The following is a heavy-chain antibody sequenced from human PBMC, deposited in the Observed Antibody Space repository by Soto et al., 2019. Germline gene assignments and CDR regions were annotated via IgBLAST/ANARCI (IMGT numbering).Heavy chain of an antibody. V-gene: IGHV3-23*01. D-gene: IGHD2-2*01. J-gene: IGHJ3*01. CDR1: GFDFRSYA. CDR3: AKERYCSATSCYGGFDF. Sequence: GGSLRLSCAASGFDFRSYAMSWVRLAPGRGLEWVSTISAGGANTQVAETLRGRFTVVRDNSKDTLHLQMNTLRADDTAIYWCAKERYCSATSCYGGFDFWGQGTVVTVSS. CDR2: ISAGGANT.